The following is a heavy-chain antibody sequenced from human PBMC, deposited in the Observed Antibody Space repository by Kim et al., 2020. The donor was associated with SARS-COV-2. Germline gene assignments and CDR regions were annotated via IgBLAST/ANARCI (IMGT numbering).Heavy chain of an antibody. CDR1: GYTFSSDA. CDR3: ARGAASRLLY. Sequence: ASVKVSCKGSGYTFSSDAINWVRQAPGQGLEWMGWINTNTGEPSYVQGFTGRFVFSVDTSVSTAFLQIKSLKAEDTAVYYCARGAASRLLYWGQGTLVTVSS. D-gene: IGHD2-2*01. V-gene: IGHV7-4-1*02. J-gene: IGHJ4*02. CDR2: INTNTGEP.